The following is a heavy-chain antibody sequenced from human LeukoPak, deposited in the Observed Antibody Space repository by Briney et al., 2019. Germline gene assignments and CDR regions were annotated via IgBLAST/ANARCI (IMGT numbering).Heavy chain of an antibody. Sequence: ASVKVSCKASGYTFTSYGISWVRQAPGQGLEWMGWISAYNGNTNYAQKLQGRVTMTTDTSTSTAYMELRSLRSDDTAVYYCARLAALSYYYYYMDVWGKGTTVTVSS. CDR3: ARLAALSYYYYYMDV. V-gene: IGHV1-18*01. D-gene: IGHD6-6*01. J-gene: IGHJ6*03. CDR1: GYTFTSYG. CDR2: ISAYNGNT.